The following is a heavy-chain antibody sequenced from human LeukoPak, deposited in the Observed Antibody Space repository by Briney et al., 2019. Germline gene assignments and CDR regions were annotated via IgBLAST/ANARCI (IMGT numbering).Heavy chain of an antibody. CDR1: GGSISSGDYY. V-gene: IGHV4-30-4*08. J-gene: IGHJ2*01. CDR2: IYYSGST. Sequence: PSETLSLTCTVSGGSISSGDYYWSWIRQPPGKGLEWIGYIYYSGSTYYNPSLKSRVTISVDTSKNQFSLKLSSVTAADTAVYYCARDLRSSRLYWYFDLWGRGTLVTVSS. D-gene: IGHD6-13*01. CDR3: ARDLRSSRLYWYFDL.